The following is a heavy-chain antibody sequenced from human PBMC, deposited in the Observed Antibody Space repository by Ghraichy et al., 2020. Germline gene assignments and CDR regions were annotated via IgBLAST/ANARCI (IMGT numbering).Heavy chain of an antibody. D-gene: IGHD3-3*01. V-gene: IGHV4-39*01. CDR2: IYYNGNT. Sequence: ETLSLTCSVTGDSISSSSYYWGWIRQPPGKGLEWIGSIYYNGNTYYNPSLKSRVTISIDTSKNQFSLRLSSVTAADTAVFYCARHWFCSGSDCHYYGMDVWGQGTTFTVSS. CDR3: ARHWFCSGSDCHYYGMDV. CDR1: GDSISSSSYY. J-gene: IGHJ6*02.